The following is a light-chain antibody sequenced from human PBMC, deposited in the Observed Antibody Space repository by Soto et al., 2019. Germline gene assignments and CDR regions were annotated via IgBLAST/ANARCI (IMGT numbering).Light chain of an antibody. CDR1: SSDVGGYNY. V-gene: IGLV2-8*01. Sequence: LTQPPSASGSPGQSVTISCSGTSSDVGGYNYVSWYQQHPGKAPKVMIYEVTKRPSGVPDRFSGSKSDNTASLTVSGLQADDEADYYCSSYAGSNSWVFGGGTKLTVL. CDR2: EVT. J-gene: IGLJ3*02. CDR3: SSYAGSNSWV.